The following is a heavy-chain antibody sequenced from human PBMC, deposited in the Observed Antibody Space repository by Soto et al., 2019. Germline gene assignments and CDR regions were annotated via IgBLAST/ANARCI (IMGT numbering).Heavy chain of an antibody. D-gene: IGHD4-17*01. J-gene: IGHJ4*01. Sequence: GGSLRRSCAASGLTCDDYAMHWGRQAPGKGLEWVSGISWDSDIIAYAESVKGRFSISRDNAKNSLVLQMSSLRPEDTAFYYFTWSDGASRLFDYRAQPTLVPVSS. V-gene: IGHV3-9*01. CDR3: TWSDGASRLFDY. CDR2: ISWDSDII. CDR1: GLTCDDYA.